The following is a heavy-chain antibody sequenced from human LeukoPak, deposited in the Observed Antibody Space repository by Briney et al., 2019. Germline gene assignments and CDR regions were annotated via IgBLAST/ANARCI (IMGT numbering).Heavy chain of an antibody. J-gene: IGHJ4*02. D-gene: IGHD2-15*01. CDR2: IYPGDSDT. CDR3: ARHAQGGCSGGSCYSAPPDYFDY. Sequence: GESLKISCKGSGYSFTSYWIGWVRQMPGKGLEWMGIIYPGDSDTRCSPSFQGQVTISADKSISTAYLQWSSLKASDTAMYYCARHAQGGCSGGSCYSAPPDYFDYWGQGTLVTVSP. V-gene: IGHV5-51*01. CDR1: GYSFTSYW.